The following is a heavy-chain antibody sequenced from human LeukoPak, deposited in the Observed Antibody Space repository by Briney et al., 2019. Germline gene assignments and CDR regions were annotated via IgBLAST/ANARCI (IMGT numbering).Heavy chain of an antibody. Sequence: PGGSLRLSCAASGFTFSSYGMRWVRQAPGKGLEWVAVISYDGSNKYYADSVKGRFTISRDNSKNTLYLRMNSLRAEDTAVYYCAKRVLSYFDYWGQGTLVTVSS. D-gene: IGHD3-10*01. V-gene: IGHV3-30*18. CDR2: ISYDGSNK. J-gene: IGHJ4*02. CDR1: GFTFSSYG. CDR3: AKRVLSYFDY.